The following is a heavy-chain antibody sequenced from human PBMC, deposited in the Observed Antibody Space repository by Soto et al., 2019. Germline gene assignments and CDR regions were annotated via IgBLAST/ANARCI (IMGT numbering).Heavy chain of an antibody. J-gene: IGHJ5*02. Sequence: PSVKVSCKASGYTFTSYGISWVRQAPGQGLEWMGRISAYNGNTNYAQKLQGRVTMTTDTSTSTAYMEPRSLRSDDTAVYYCARVVGALGHWFDPWGQGTLVTVSS. V-gene: IGHV1-18*01. CDR1: GYTFTSYG. D-gene: IGHD1-26*01. CDR3: ARVVGALGHWFDP. CDR2: ISAYNGNT.